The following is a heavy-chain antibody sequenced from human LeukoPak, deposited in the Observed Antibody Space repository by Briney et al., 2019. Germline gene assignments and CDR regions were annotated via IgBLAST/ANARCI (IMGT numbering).Heavy chain of an antibody. Sequence: GGSLRLSCAASGFTFSTYWMNWVRQAPGKGLEWVANINQDGRQKYYVDSVKGRFTISRDNAKNSLYLQMNSLRAEDTAVYYCAELGITMIGGVWGKGTTVTISS. V-gene: IGHV3-7*01. J-gene: IGHJ6*04. CDR3: AELGITMIGGV. CDR2: INQDGRQK. D-gene: IGHD3-10*02. CDR1: GFTFSTYW.